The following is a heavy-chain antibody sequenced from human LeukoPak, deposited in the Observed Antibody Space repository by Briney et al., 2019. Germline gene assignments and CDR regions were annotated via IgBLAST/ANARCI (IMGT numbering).Heavy chain of an antibody. Sequence: PSETLSLTCTVSGGSISSYYWSWIRQPPGKGLEWIGYIYYSGSTNYNPSLKSRVTISVDTSKNQFSLKLSSVTAADTAVYYCARAGVTTTDYCYMDVWGKGTTVTVSS. V-gene: IGHV4-59*01. J-gene: IGHJ6*03. CDR2: IYYSGST. D-gene: IGHD4-11*01. CDR3: ARAGVTTTDYCYMDV. CDR1: GGSISSYY.